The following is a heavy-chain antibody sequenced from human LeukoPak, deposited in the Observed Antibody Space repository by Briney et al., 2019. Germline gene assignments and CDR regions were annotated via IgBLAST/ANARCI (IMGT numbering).Heavy chain of an antibody. CDR3: ARDNSVGDNAWWFDP. CDR1: GYTFTSHY. D-gene: IGHD1-26*01. CDR2: INPTGDST. Sequence: ASVKVSCKASGYTFTSHYMHWVRQAPGQGLEWMGLINPTGDSTGYAQKFQGRVTLTRDMSTSTDYMELSSLRSEDTAIYYCARDNSVGDNAWWFDPWGQGTLVTVSS. V-gene: IGHV1-46*01. J-gene: IGHJ5*02.